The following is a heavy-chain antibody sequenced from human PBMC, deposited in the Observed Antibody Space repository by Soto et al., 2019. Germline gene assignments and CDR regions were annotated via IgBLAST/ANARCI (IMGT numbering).Heavy chain of an antibody. D-gene: IGHD3-3*01. CDR1: GFTCSSYA. J-gene: IGHJ5*02. V-gene: IGHV3-23*01. CDR3: AKTPNGDFWSGYPEGFDP. Sequence: PGGSLRLSCAASGFTCSSYAMSWVRQAPGKGLEWVSGISGSGGSTYYADSVKGRFTISRDNSKNTLYLQMNSLRAEDTAVYYCAKTPNGDFWSGYPEGFDPWGQGTLVTVSS. CDR2: ISGSGGST.